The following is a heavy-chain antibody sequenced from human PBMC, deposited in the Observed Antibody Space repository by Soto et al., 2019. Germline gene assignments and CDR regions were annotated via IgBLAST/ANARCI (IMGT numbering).Heavy chain of an antibody. D-gene: IGHD3-22*01. CDR3: ARVPYYYASSGYESLDI. CDR1: GGTFSSYA. J-gene: IGHJ3*02. V-gene: IGHV1-69*01. Sequence: QVQLVQSGAEVKKPGSSVKVSCKASGGTFSSYAISWVRQAPGQGLEWMGGIIPIFGTANYAQKFQRRVTITEDESTSTAYMELSSLRSADTAVYYCARVPYYYASSGYESLDICGQGTMVAVSA. CDR2: IIPIFGTA.